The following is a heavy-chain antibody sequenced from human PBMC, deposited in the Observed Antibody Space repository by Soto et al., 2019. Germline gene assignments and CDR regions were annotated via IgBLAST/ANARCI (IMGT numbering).Heavy chain of an antibody. CDR3: NIGQGAPIGDYYVHGMDV. D-gene: IGHD2-2*02. Sequence: GGSLRLSCAAYGHNVGGSAIHWARQASGKGLEWVGRIRSRANNYATSSAASVKGRFKFSRDDSKNTAYLQMSTLKTEDTAVYYCNIGQGAPIGDYYVHGMDVWGQGTTVTVS. J-gene: IGHJ6*02. CDR1: GHNVGGSA. CDR2: IRSRANNYAT. V-gene: IGHV3-73*01.